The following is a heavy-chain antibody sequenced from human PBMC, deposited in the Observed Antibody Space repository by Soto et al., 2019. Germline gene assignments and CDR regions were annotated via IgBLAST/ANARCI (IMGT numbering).Heavy chain of an antibody. V-gene: IGHV3-74*03. D-gene: IGHD1-1*01. CDR1: GFTFSSYW. CDR3: ARVPGTTRYWDC. J-gene: IGHJ4*02. CDR2: INPDASSI. Sequence: PGGSLRLSCAASGFTFSSYWMHWVRQVPGKGLVWVSRINPDASSIMYADSVKGRFTISKDDAKNTLYLQVNSLRAEDTAVYYCARVPGTTRYWDCWGQGTLVTVPS.